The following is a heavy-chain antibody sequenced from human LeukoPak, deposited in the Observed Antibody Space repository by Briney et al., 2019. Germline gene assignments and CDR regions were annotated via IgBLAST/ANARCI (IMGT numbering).Heavy chain of an antibody. Sequence: GGSLRLSCAASGFTFSSYVMSWVRQAPGKGLEWVSAISGSGGSTYYARSVKGRFTVSRDNSKNTLYLQMNSLRVDDTAVYYCAKSLDYGGNRARLDFWGQGTLVTVSS. J-gene: IGHJ4*02. V-gene: IGHV3-23*01. CDR2: ISGSGGST. CDR1: GFTFSSYV. D-gene: IGHD4-23*01. CDR3: AKSLDYGGNRARLDF.